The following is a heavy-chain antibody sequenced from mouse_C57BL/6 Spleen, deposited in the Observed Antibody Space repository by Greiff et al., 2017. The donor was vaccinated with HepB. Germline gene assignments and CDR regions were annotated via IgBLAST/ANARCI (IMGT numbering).Heavy chain of an antibody. CDR1: GYAFTNYL. D-gene: IGHD2-5*01. Sequence: VQLQQSGAELVRPGTSVKVSCKASGYAFTNYLIEWVKQRPGQGLEWIGVINPGSGGTNYNEKFKGKATLTADKSSSTAYMQLSSLTSEDSAVYFCARNHLVTCFDYWGQGTTLTVSS. J-gene: IGHJ2*01. V-gene: IGHV1-54*01. CDR3: ARNHLVTCFDY. CDR2: INPGSGGT.